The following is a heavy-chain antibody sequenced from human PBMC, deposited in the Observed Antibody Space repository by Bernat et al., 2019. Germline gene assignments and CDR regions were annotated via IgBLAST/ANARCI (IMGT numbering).Heavy chain of an antibody. CDR3: ARVIGSSGWYRYWYFDL. V-gene: IGHV3-13*01. J-gene: IGHJ2*01. CDR2: IGTAGDT. D-gene: IGHD6-19*01. CDR1: GFTFSSYD. Sequence: EVQLVESGGGLVQPGGSLRLSCAASGFTFSSYDMHWVRQATGKGLEWVSAIGTAGDTYYPGSVKSRFTSSREKPENSLYLKMNSLRAGDAAVYYCARVIGSSGWYRYWYFDLWGRGTLVTVSS.